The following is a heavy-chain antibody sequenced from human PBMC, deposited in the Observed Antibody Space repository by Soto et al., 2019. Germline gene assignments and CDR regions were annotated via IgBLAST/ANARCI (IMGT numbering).Heavy chain of an antibody. Sequence: EVQLVESGGGLVKPGGSLRLSCAASGFTFSSYSMNWVRQAPGKGLEWVSSISSSSSYIYYADSVKGRFTISRDNAKNSLYLQMNSLRAEDTAVYYCARDGRYYGSGMGFHYYGMDVWGQGTTVTVSS. D-gene: IGHD3-10*01. CDR2: ISSSSSYI. V-gene: IGHV3-21*01. CDR1: GFTFSSYS. CDR3: ARDGRYYGSGMGFHYYGMDV. J-gene: IGHJ6*02.